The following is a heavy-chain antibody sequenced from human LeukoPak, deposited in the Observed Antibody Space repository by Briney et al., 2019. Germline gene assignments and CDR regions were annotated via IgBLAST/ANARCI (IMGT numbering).Heavy chain of an antibody. V-gene: IGHV4-59*01. D-gene: IGHD3-10*01. J-gene: IGHJ3*02. CDR2: IYYSGST. CDR3: ARGLEFGELLSRTSDAFDI. CDR1: GGSISSYY. Sequence: SETLSLTCTVSGGSISSYYWSWIRQPPGRGLEWIGYIYYSGSTNYNPSLKSRVTISVDTSKNQFSLKLSSVTAADTAVYYCARGLEFGELLSRTSDAFDIWGQGTMVTVST.